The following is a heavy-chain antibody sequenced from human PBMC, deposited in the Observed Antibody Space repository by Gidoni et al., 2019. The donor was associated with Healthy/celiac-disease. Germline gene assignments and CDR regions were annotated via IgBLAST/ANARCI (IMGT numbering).Heavy chain of an antibody. D-gene: IGHD4-17*01. V-gene: IGHV3-23*01. CDR2: ISGSGGST. J-gene: IGHJ4*02. CDR1: GVTFSSYA. Sequence: EVQLLESGGGLVQPGWSLRLSCAASGVTFSSYAMSWVHQAPGKGLEWVSAISGSGGSTYYADSVKGRFTISRDNSKNTLYLQMNSLRAEDTAVYYCAKGGKGTTVTTFDYWGQGTLVTVSS. CDR3: AKGGKGTTVTTFDY.